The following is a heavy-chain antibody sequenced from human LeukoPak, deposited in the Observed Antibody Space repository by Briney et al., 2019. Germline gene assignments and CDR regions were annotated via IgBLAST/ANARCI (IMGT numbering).Heavy chain of an antibody. CDR1: GFTLGNTA. J-gene: IGHJ4*02. CDR2: ITDNGVYT. Sequence: GGSLTLSCAASGFTLGNTAMTWVRQAPGKGLEWVSIITDNGVYTFFADSVKGRFTIAGDSSKNTLYLQMISLRADDTAVYYCATVGGSCSSSNCYAYFDFWGQGTLVTVSS. CDR3: ATVGGSCSSSNCYAYFDF. D-gene: IGHD2-2*01. V-gene: IGHV3-23*01.